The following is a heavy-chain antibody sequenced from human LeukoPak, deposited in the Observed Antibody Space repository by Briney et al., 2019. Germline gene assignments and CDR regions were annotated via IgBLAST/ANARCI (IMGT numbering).Heavy chain of an antibody. V-gene: IGHV3-30*02. Sequence: SGGSLRLSCAASGFTFSSYGMHWVRQAPGKGLEWVAFIRYDGSNKYYADSVKGRFTISRDNSKNTLYLQMNSLRAEDTAVYYCAKEDSIAAAGTGAFDIWGQGTMVTVSS. CDR1: GFTFSSYG. CDR3: AKEDSIAAAGTGAFDI. CDR2: IRYDGSNK. D-gene: IGHD6-13*01. J-gene: IGHJ3*02.